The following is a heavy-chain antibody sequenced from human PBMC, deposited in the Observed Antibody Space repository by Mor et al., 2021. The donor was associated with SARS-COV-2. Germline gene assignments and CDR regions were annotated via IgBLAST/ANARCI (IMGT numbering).Heavy chain of an antibody. J-gene: IGHJ3*02. CDR3: ARDRGGPFDI. V-gene: IGHV4-4*02. Sequence: PSLKSRVTISVDKSKNQFSLKLSSVTAADTAVYYCARDRGGPFDIWGQGTMVTVSS.